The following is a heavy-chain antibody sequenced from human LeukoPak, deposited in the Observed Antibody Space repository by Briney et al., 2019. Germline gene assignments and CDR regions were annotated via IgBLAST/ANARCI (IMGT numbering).Heavy chain of an antibody. D-gene: IGHD6-19*01. J-gene: IGHJ4*02. CDR2: ISGSGGST. CDR1: GFTFSSYG. V-gene: IGHV3-23*01. CDR3: AKPEAVAGTLDDY. Sequence: GGSLRLSCAASGFTFSSYGMSWVRQAPGKGLEWVSAISGSGGSTYYADSVKGRFTISRDNSKNTLYLQMNSLRAEDTAVYYFAKPEAVAGTLDDYWGQGTMVTVS.